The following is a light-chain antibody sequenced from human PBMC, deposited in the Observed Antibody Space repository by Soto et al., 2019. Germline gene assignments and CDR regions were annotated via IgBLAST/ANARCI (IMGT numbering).Light chain of an antibody. V-gene: IGKV3-20*01. Sequence: EIVLTQSPGTLSLSPGERATLSCRASQSVSSSYLAWYQQKSGQAPRILIYGESSRATGIPDRLSGSGSGTDLNLTIIRLEPEDFAVYYCQQYGSSPGTCGQGTKVDIK. J-gene: IGKJ1*01. CDR1: QSVSSSY. CDR3: QQYGSSPGT. CDR2: GES.